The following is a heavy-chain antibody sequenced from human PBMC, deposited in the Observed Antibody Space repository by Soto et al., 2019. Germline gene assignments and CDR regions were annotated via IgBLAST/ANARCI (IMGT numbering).Heavy chain of an antibody. CDR3: ARDKDGGEGGYYYGMDV. Sequence: NPSETLSLTCTVSGGSISSGGYYWSWIRQHPGKGLEWIGYIYYSGSTYYNPSLKSRVTISVDTSKNQFSLKLSSVTAADTAVYYCARDKDGGEGGYYYGMDVWGQGTTVTVSS. CDR2: IYYSGST. J-gene: IGHJ6*02. D-gene: IGHD2-21*01. V-gene: IGHV4-31*03. CDR1: GGSISSGGYY.